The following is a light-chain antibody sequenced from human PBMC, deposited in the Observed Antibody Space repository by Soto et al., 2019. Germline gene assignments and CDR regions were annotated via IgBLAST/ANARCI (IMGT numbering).Light chain of an antibody. CDR2: AAS. Sequence: DIQMTQSPPSLSASVGDRVTISCRASQNINIHLNWYQQKPGKAPNLLIFAASNLQSGVPPRSSGGGSGTDFTLTISSLQPDDFATYYCQQTDSFTYTFGQGTK. CDR1: QNINIH. J-gene: IGKJ2*01. V-gene: IGKV1-39*01. CDR3: QQTDSFTYT.